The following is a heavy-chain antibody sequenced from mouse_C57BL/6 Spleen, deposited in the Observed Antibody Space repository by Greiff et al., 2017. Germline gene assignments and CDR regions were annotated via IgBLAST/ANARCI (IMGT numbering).Heavy chain of an antibody. CDR2: IYPGDGDT. Sequence: SGAELVKPGASVKISCKASGYAFSSYWMNWVKQRPGKGLEWIGQIYPGDGDTNYNGKFKGKATLTADKSSSTAYMQLSSLTSEDSAVYFCANFITTVEGDDWGQGTTLTVSS. V-gene: IGHV1-80*01. CDR1: GYAFSSYW. CDR3: ANFITTVEGDD. J-gene: IGHJ2*01. D-gene: IGHD1-1*01.